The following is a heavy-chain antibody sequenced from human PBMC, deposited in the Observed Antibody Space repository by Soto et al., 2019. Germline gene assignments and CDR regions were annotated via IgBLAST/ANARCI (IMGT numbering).Heavy chain of an antibody. J-gene: IGHJ4*01. CDR3: AREWSTSGDLDY. D-gene: IGHD3-10*01. CDR1: GFTFSSHS. V-gene: IGHV3-30-3*01. CDR2: ISYDGSIK. Sequence: QVQRVESGGGVVQPGRSLRLSCAASGFTFSSHSIQWVRQAPGKGLEWVAVISYDGSIKYYADSVKGRFTISRDNSKNTAYLRMNSLRAEDTAVFYCAREWSTSGDLDYWGQGTLVIVSS.